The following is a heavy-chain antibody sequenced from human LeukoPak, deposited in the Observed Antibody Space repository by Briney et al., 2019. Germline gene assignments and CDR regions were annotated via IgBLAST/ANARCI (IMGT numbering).Heavy chain of an antibody. CDR2: IRYDGSNK. J-gene: IGHJ4*02. Sequence: GGSLRLACAASGFTFSSYGMIWVRQAPDKGLEWVAFIRYDGSNKYYADSVKGRFTISRDNSKNTPYLQMNSLRAEDTAVYYCAGDGRITMVRGVINYWGQGTLVTVSS. D-gene: IGHD3-10*01. V-gene: IGHV3-30*02. CDR1: GFTFSSYG. CDR3: AGDGRITMVRGVINY.